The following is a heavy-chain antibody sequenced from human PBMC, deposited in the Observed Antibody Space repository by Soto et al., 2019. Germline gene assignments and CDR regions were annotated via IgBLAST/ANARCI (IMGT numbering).Heavy chain of an antibody. CDR1: GFTFSSYG. CDR2: ISYDGSNK. Sequence: PGGSLRLSCAASGFTFSSYGMHWVRQAPGKGLEWVAVISYDGSNKYYADSVKGRFTISRDNSKNTLYLQMNSLRAEDTAVYYCAGDYYGSGSFDYWGQGTLVTVSS. V-gene: IGHV3-30*03. D-gene: IGHD3-10*01. CDR3: AGDYYGSGSFDY. J-gene: IGHJ4*02.